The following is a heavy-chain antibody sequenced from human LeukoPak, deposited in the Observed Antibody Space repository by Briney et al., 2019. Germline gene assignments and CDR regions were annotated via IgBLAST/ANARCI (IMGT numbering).Heavy chain of an antibody. CDR1: GGSISSSNW. CDR3: ARALNLYYYDTSVEPAFDI. CDR2: IYHSGST. D-gene: IGHD3-22*01. Sequence: SGTLSLTCAVSGGSISSSNWWSWVRQPPGKGLEWIGEIYHSGSTNYNPSLKSRVTISVDTSKNQFSLKLSSVTATDTAVYYCARALNLYYYDTSVEPAFDIWGQGTMVTVSS. J-gene: IGHJ3*02. V-gene: IGHV4-4*02.